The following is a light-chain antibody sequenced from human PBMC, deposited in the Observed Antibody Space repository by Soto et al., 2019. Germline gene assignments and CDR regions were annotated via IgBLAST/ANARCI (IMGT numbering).Light chain of an antibody. J-gene: IGLJ2*01. Sequence: QSVLTQPPSVSGAPGQRVTISCIGSSSNIGAGYDVHWYQQLPGTAPKLLIYGNSNRPSGVPDRFSGSKSGTSASLAITGLQAEDEADYYYQSYDSSLSGSKVFGGGTKLTVL. CDR3: QSYDSSLSGSKV. CDR2: GNS. V-gene: IGLV1-40*01. CDR1: SSNIGAGYD.